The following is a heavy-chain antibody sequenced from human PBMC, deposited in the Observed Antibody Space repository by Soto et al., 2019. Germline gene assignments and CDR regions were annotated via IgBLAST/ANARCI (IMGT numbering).Heavy chain of an antibody. CDR3: AKKIPYYYDSRGYYYGGGAFDI. CDR2: ISGSGGST. J-gene: IGHJ3*02. V-gene: IGHV3-23*01. CDR1: GFTFSSYA. Sequence: EVQLLESGGGLVQPGGSLRLSCAASGFTFSSYAMSWVRQAPGKGLEWVSAISGSGGSTYYADSVKGRFTISRDNSKNTLYLQMNSLGAEDTAVYYCAKKIPYYYDSRGYYYGGGAFDIWGQGTMVTVSS. D-gene: IGHD3-22*01.